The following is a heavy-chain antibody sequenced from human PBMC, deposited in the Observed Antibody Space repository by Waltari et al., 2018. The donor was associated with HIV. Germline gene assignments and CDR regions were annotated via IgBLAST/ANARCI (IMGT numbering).Heavy chain of an antibody. Sequence: QVQLVQSGAEVKKPGASVKVSCQVSGYTVTDLSMPWVRPAPGKGLEWMGGFDPEDGETIYAQKFQGRVTMTEDTSTDTVYMELSSLRSEDTAVYYCAVSNGYLTKWFDPWGQGTLVTVSS. CDR2: FDPEDGET. CDR3: AVSNGYLTKWFDP. J-gene: IGHJ5*02. CDR1: GYTVTDLS. V-gene: IGHV1-24*01. D-gene: IGHD1-1*01.